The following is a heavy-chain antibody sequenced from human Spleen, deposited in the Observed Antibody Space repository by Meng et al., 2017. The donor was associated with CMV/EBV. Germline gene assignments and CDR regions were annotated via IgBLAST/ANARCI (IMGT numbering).Heavy chain of an antibody. CDR3: AHSPIAAAAYFAY. CDR2: LYWNDDE. D-gene: IGHD6-13*01. Sequence: GFSLSSGGVGVGWVRQPPGKALEWLALLYWNDDERYSPSLRSRLTITKDSSKNQVVLRMTNMDPVDTATYYCAHSPIAAAAYFAYWGQGTLVTVSS. V-gene: IGHV2-5*01. J-gene: IGHJ4*02. CDR1: GFSLSSGGVG.